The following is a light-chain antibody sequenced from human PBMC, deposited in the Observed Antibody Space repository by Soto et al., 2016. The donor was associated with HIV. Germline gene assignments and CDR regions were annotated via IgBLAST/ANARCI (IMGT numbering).Light chain of an antibody. CDR1: QNIHNW. Sequence: DIQMTQSPSTLSASVGDRVTITCRASQNIHNWLAWYQQKPGRAPKLLIYKASTLESGVPSRFRGSGSGTEFTLAISSLQPDDFATYYCQQYNTYPLTFGGGTKVDI. J-gene: IGKJ4*01. V-gene: IGKV1-5*03. CDR3: QQYNTYPLT. CDR2: KAS.